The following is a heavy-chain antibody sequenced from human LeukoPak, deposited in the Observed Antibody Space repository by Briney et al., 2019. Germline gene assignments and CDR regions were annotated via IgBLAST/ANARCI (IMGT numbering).Heavy chain of an antibody. D-gene: IGHD3-22*01. CDR2: ISSSSSTI. Sequence: GGSLRLSCVASGFTFSSYSMDWVRQAPGKGLEWVSYISSSSSTIYYADSVKGRFTISRDNAKNSLYLQMNSLRAEDTAVYYCARDHHRRLYDSQARDTFDIWGQGTMVTVSS. V-gene: IGHV3-48*01. J-gene: IGHJ3*02. CDR3: ARDHHRRLYDSQARDTFDI. CDR1: GFTFSSYS.